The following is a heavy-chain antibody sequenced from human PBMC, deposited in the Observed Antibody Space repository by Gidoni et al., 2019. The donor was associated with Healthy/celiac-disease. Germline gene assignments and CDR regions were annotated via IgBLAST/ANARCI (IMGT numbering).Heavy chain of an antibody. CDR1: GYTCTGYY. J-gene: IGHJ4*02. CDR3: ARGGYCSGGSCPGAFDY. D-gene: IGHD2-15*01. V-gene: IGHV1-2*02. CDR2: INPNSGGT. Sequence: QVQLVQSGAEVKKPGASVKVSCKASGYTCTGYYMHWVRQAPGQGLEWMGWINPNSGGTNEAQKFQGRVTMTRDTSISTAYMELSRLRSDDTAVYYCARGGYCSGGSCPGAFDYWGQGTLVTVSS.